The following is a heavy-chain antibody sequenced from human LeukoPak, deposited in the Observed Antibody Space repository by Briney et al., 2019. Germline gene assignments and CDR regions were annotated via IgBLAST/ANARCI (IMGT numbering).Heavy chain of an antibody. CDR3: AIGDYGSVIRYFDY. J-gene: IGHJ4*02. V-gene: IGHV1-69*05. CDR2: IIPIFGTA. CDR1: GGTFSSYA. Sequence: ASVKVSCKASGGTFSSYAISWVRQAPGQGLEWMGGIIPIFGTANYAQKFQGRVTITTDESTSTAYMALSSLRSEDKAVYYCAIGDYGSVIRYFDYWGQGTLVTVSS. D-gene: IGHD4-17*01.